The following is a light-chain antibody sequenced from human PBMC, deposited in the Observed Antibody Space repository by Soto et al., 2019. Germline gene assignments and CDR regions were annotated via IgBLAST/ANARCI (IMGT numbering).Light chain of an antibody. V-gene: IGKV3-11*01. CDR3: QQRSNWPPLT. CDR2: DAS. Sequence: EIVLTQSPAPLSLSPGERATLSFRASQSVSSHLAWYQQKPGQAPRLLSYDASNRATGIPARFSGSGSGPDFTLTVSSLEPEDFAFYYCQQRSNWPPLTFGGGTKVEIK. CDR1: QSVSSH. J-gene: IGKJ4*01.